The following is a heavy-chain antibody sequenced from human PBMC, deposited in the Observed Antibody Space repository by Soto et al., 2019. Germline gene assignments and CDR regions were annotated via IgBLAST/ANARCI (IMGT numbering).Heavy chain of an antibody. CDR3: AGPSGSSYWFAP. J-gene: IGHJ5*02. CDR2: ISAYNGNT. CDR1: GYTFTSYG. Sequence: QVQLVQSGAEVKKPGASVKVSCKASGYTFTSYGISWVRQAPGQGLEWMGWISAYNGNTNSAQKLQGRVTMTTDTCTSTGYLELRSLRYDDTGVCYCAGPSGSSYWFAPWCQGTPVTVSS. V-gene: IGHV1-18*01. D-gene: IGHD1-26*01.